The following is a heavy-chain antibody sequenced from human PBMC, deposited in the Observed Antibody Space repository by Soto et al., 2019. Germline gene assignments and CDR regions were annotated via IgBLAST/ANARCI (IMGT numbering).Heavy chain of an antibody. Sequence: QVQLVQSGAEVKKPGASVKVSCKASGYTFTSYGISWVRQAPGQGLEWMGWISAYNVNTNYAQKLQGRVTMTTDTSTSTAYMELRSLRSDDTAVYYCAREGYCISTSCRHYDYYGMDVWGQGTTVTVSS. V-gene: IGHV1-18*01. D-gene: IGHD2-2*01. CDR3: AREGYCISTSCRHYDYYGMDV. J-gene: IGHJ6*02. CDR2: ISAYNVNT. CDR1: GYTFTSYG.